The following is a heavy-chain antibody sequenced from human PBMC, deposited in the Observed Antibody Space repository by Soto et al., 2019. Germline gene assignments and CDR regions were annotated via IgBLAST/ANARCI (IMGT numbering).Heavy chain of an antibody. J-gene: IGHJ5*02. CDR3: AREEGLLNWFDP. CDR2: ISSSSSTI. CDR1: GFTFSSYS. D-gene: IGHD1-26*01. Sequence: EVQLVESGGGLVQPGGSLRLSCAASGFTFSSYSMNWVRQAPGKGLEWVSYISSSSSTIYYADSVKGRFTISRDNAKNARYMQMNRLRAEDTAVSYCAREEGLLNWFDPWGQGTLVTVST. V-gene: IGHV3-48*01.